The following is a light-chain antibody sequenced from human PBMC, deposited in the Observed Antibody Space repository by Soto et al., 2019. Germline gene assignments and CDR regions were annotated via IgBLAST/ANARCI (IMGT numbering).Light chain of an antibody. Sequence: IVMTQSPATLSVSPGERATLSCRDSQSVSSNLAWYQQKPGQAPRLLIYGASTRATGVPARFSGSGSGTEFTLTISRLQSEDFAVYYCQQYNNWPPITLGQGTRLEIK. CDR3: QQYNNWPPIT. CDR1: QSVSSN. J-gene: IGKJ5*01. V-gene: IGKV3-15*01. CDR2: GAS.